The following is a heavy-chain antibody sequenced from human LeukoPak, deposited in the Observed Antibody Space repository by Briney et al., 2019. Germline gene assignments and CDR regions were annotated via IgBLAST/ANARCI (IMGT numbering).Heavy chain of an antibody. Sequence: SETLSLTCTVSGGSISSSSYYWGWIRQPPGKGLEWIGSIYDSGSTYYNPSLKSRVTISVDTSKNQFSLKLSSVTAADTAVYYCARDTGYYYDSSGYLFDYWGRGTLVTVSS. D-gene: IGHD3-22*01. V-gene: IGHV4-39*07. CDR1: GGSISSSSYY. CDR3: ARDTGYYYDSSGYLFDY. CDR2: IYDSGST. J-gene: IGHJ4*02.